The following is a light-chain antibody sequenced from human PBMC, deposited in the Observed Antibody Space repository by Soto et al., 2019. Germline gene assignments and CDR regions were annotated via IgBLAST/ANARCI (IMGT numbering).Light chain of an antibody. CDR1: QSLLHSNGYYY. J-gene: IGKJ1*01. Sequence: DIVMTQSPLSLPVTPGEPASTSCRSCQSLLHSNGYYYLDWYLQKPGQSPQLLIYLGFNRASGVPDRFIGSGSGTEFTLNISIVKAEDGGGYYSIQALQSRTFGKGTKVDVK. V-gene: IGKV2-28*01. CDR3: IQALQSRT. CDR2: LGF.